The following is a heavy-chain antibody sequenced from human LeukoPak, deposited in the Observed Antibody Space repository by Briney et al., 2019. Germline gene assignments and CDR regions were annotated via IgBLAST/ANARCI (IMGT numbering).Heavy chain of an antibody. CDR1: GFTFYSYA. CDR2: ISFDGSEK. V-gene: IGHV3-30*04. D-gene: IGHD6-13*01. CDR3: ARSPGPAAVAFDY. J-gene: IGHJ4*02. Sequence: GGSLRLSCAVSGFTFYSYAMHWVRQAPGKGLEWVASISFDGSEKYYRDSVKGRFTISRDNSKNTVSLQMNSLRPEDTAVYYCARSPGPAAVAFDYWGQGTLVTVSS.